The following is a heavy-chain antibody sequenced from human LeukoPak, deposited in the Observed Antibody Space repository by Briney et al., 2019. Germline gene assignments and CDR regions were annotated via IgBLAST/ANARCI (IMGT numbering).Heavy chain of an antibody. CDR3: AREDTAMVLDFDY. Sequence: SETLSLTCAVYGGSFSGYYWSWIRQPPGKGLEWIGEINHSGSTNYNPSLKSRVTISVDTSKNQFSLKLSSVTAADTAVYYCAREDTAMVLDFDYWGQGTLVTVSS. CDR2: INHSGST. J-gene: IGHJ4*02. V-gene: IGHV4-34*01. CDR1: GGSFSGYY. D-gene: IGHD5-18*01.